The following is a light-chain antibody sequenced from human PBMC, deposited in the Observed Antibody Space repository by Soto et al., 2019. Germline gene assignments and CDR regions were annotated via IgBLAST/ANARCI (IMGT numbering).Light chain of an antibody. CDR2: DVS. V-gene: IGLV2-11*01. CDR1: SSDVGGYNY. CDR3: CLYAGTYTYV. J-gene: IGLJ1*01. Sequence: QSALTQPRSVSGSPGQSVTISCTGTSSDVGGYNYVSWYQQHPGKAPKLMIYDVSKRPSGVPDRFSGSKSGNAASLTISGLQADDEADYYCCLYAGTYTYVFGAGTKVTVL.